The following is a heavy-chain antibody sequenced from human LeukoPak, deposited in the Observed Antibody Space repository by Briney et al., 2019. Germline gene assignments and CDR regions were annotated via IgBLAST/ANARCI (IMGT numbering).Heavy chain of an antibody. J-gene: IGHJ5*02. CDR3: ASGGSIPS. CDR1: GFTFSSYA. D-gene: IGHD6-13*01. V-gene: IGHV3-23*01. CDR2: TSGSGGST. Sequence: GSLRLSCAASGFTFSSYAMNWVRQAPGKGLEWVSATSGSGGSTYYAESVKGRLTISRDNSKNTLSLQMNSLRAEDTAVYYCASGGSIPSWGQGILVTVSS.